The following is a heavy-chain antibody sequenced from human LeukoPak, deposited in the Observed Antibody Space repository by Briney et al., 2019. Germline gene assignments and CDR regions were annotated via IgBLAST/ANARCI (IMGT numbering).Heavy chain of an antibody. V-gene: IGHV3-74*01. D-gene: IGHD5-18*01. J-gene: IGHJ5*02. CDR1: GFTFSTYW. CDR2: IYTDGRVA. Sequence: PGGSLRLSCAASGFTFSTYWMHWVRQAPGKGLVRVAHIYTDGRVATYADSVKGRFTISRDNAKNTLYLQMNSLRAEDTAVYYCAREGRGYNNWFDPWGQGTLVTVSS. CDR3: AREGRGYNNWFDP.